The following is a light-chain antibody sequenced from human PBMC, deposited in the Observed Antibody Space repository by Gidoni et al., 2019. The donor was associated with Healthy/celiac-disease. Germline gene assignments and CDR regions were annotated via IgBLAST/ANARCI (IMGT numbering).Light chain of an antibody. CDR2: ATS. J-gene: IGKJ1*01. Sequence: DIQMTQSPSSLSASVGARVTITCRASQSITTSLNWYQQTPEKAPKLLIYATSSLQSGVPSRFSGSGSGTDFTLTISSLQPEDFATYYCQQSYSTPWTFGQGTKVEIK. CDR1: QSITTS. CDR3: QQSYSTPWT. V-gene: IGKV1-39*01.